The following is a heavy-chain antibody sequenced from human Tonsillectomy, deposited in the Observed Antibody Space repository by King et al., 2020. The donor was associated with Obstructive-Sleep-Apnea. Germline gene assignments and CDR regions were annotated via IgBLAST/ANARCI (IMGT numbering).Heavy chain of an antibody. Sequence: QLQESGPGLVKPSETLSLTCTVSGGSISSYYWSWIRQPPGKGLEWIGYIYSSGSTNYNPSLKSRVTISVDTSKNQFSLKLSSVTAADTAVYYCARPNYYDSSGYTYWYFELWGRGTLVTVSS. V-gene: IGHV4-59*01. D-gene: IGHD3-22*01. CDR3: ARPNYYDSSGYTYWYFEL. CDR2: IYSSGST. J-gene: IGHJ2*01. CDR1: GGSISSYY.